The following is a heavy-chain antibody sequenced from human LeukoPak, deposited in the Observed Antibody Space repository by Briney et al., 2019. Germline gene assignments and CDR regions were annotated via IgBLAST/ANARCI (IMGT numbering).Heavy chain of an antibody. J-gene: IGHJ4*02. CDR3: ELYGSGSSYYFDY. Sequence: SETLSLTCAVYGGSFSGYYWSWIRQPPGKGLEWIGEINHSGSTNYNPSLKSRVTISVDTSKNQFSLKLSSVTAADTAVYYCELYGSGSSYYFDYWGQGTLVTVSS. CDR2: INHSGST. V-gene: IGHV4-34*01. D-gene: IGHD3-10*01. CDR1: GGSFSGYY.